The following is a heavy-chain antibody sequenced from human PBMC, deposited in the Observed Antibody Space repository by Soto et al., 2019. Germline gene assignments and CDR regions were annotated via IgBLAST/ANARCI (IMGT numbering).Heavy chain of an antibody. D-gene: IGHD3-10*01. CDR2: IYKTGEP. V-gene: IGHV4-61*01. CDR3: VRAHESGDFFGVSV. CDR1: GGSVTTGMKY. J-gene: IGHJ6*02. Sequence: KPSETLSLTCTVSGGSVTTGMKYWGWVRQPPGKALEFIGYIYKTGEPLFNSSLKSRVTLSMETSKNQFSLTLSSVTAADTAVYFCVRAHESGDFFGVSVWGPGTTVTVSS.